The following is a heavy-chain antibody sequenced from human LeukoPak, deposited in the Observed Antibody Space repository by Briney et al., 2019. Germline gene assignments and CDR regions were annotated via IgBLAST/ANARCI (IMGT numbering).Heavy chain of an antibody. V-gene: IGHV3-11*01. J-gene: IGHJ5*02. CDR3: AREVQLRDYYDSSGPNWFDP. CDR1: GFTFSDYY. D-gene: IGHD3-22*01. Sequence: PGGSLRLSCAASGFTFSDYYMSWIRQAPRKGLEWVSYISSSGSTIYYADSVKGRSTISRDNAKNSLYLQMNSLRAEDTAVYYCAREVQLRDYYDSSGPNWFDPWGQGTLVTVSS. CDR2: ISSSGSTI.